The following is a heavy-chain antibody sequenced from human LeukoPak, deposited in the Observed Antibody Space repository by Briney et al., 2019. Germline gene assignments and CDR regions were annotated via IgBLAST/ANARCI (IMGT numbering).Heavy chain of an antibody. CDR3: ARHAVDIVATRPGSPPDYYYYGMDV. CDR2: IYPGDSDT. CDR1: GYSFTSYW. Sequence: GESLKISCKGSGYSFTSYWVGWVRQMPGKGLEWMGIIYPGDSDTRYSPSFQGQVTISADKSISTAYLQWSSLKASDTAMYYCARHAVDIVATRPGSPPDYYYYGMDVWGQGTTVTVSS. V-gene: IGHV5-51*01. D-gene: IGHD5-12*01. J-gene: IGHJ6*02.